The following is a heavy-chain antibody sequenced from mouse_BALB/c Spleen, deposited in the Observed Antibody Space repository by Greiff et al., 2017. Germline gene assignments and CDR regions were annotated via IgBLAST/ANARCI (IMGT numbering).Heavy chain of an antibody. V-gene: IGHV14-1*02. Sequence: VQLQQSGAELVRPGALVKLSCKASGFNIKDYYMHWVKQRPEQGLEWIGWIDPENGNTIYDPKFQGKASITADTSSNTAYLQLSSLTSEDTAVYYCASYDGYPVDYWGQGTLVTVSA. J-gene: IGHJ3*01. CDR1: GFNIKDYY. D-gene: IGHD2-3*01. CDR2: IDPENGNT. CDR3: ASYDGYPVDY.